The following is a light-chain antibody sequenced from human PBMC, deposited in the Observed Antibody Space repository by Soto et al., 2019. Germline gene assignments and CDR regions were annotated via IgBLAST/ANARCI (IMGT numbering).Light chain of an antibody. Sequence: DIPMTQSPSTLSASVGDRVTITCRASQSISIWLAWYQQKPGKAPKLLIYKASSLEGGVPSRFSGSGSGTEFTLTISSLQPDDFATYYCQQYLNRWTFGQGTKVEIK. CDR3: QQYLNRWT. CDR2: KAS. V-gene: IGKV1-5*03. J-gene: IGKJ1*01. CDR1: QSISIW.